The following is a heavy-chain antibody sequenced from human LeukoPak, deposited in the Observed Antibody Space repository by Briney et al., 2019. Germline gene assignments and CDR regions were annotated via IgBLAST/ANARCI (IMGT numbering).Heavy chain of an antibody. J-gene: IGHJ4*02. CDR1: GFTVSSNY. CDR3: ARTFDRGWHFDY. V-gene: IGHV3-53*01. D-gene: IGHD6-19*01. CDR2: IYSGGSS. Sequence: GGSLRLSCAASGFTVSSNYMTWVRQAPGKGLEWVSVIYSGGSSYYADSVKGQFTVSRDNSKNTVFLQMNSLRAEDTAVYYCARTFDRGWHFDYWGQGTLVTVSS.